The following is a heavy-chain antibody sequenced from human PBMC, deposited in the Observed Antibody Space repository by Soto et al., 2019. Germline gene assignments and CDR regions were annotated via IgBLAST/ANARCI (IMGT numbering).Heavy chain of an antibody. V-gene: IGHV4-59*01. CDR1: GGSISSYY. J-gene: IGHJ6*02. D-gene: IGHD3-3*01. Sequence: LSLTCTVSGGSISSYYWSWIRQPPGKGLEWIGYIYYSGSTNYNPSLKSRVTIPVDTSKNQFSLKLSSVTAADTAVYHCAREGYYDFWSGYYTYYYYGMDVWGQGTTVTVSS. CDR2: IYYSGST. CDR3: AREGYYDFWSGYYTYYYYGMDV.